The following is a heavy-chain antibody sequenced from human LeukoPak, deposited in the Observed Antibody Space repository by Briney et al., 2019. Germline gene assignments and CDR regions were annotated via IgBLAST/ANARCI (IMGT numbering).Heavy chain of an antibody. CDR1: GLTFSTYA. CDR2: ISADGAIT. Sequence: GGSLRLSCAASGLTFSTYAMTWVRQAPGKGLEWVSAISADGAITFYADSVQGGFTMSRDNSKNTVFLQMNWLRVEDTAIYYCAKQWLSANDCWGQGTLVTVSS. V-gene: IGHV3-23*01. D-gene: IGHD3-22*01. CDR3: AKQWLSANDC. J-gene: IGHJ4*02.